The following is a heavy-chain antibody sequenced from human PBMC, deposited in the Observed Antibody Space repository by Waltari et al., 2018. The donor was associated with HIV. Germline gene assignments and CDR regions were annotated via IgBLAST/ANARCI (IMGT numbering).Heavy chain of an antibody. J-gene: IGHJ4*02. CDR1: GFTFGDYG. CDR3: ARGGVAVPGIHY. CDR2: IRLKANGVET. V-gene: IGHV3-49*05. Sequence: DVQVVESGGGLVKPGRSLRLSCTGSGFTFGDYGVSWFRQAPGKGVEWVVFIRLKANGVETQYGASVKGLFTISREDSKSVAYLQMNSLEIEDTAVYFCARGGVAVPGIHYWGQGTLVTVSS. D-gene: IGHD6-19*01.